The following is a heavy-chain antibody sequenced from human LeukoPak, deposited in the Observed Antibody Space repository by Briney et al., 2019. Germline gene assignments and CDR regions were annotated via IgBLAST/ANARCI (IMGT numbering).Heavy chain of an antibody. CDR1: GGSVSSNNYY. Sequence: SETLSLTCTVSGGSVSSNNYYWSWIRQPPGRGLEWIGYIYYSGTTRYNPSLRSRVTISVDTSKNQFSLILTSVTAADTAVYYCARATPGFGSAWFSNWFDPWGQGALVTVSS. J-gene: IGHJ5*02. CDR3: ARATPGFGSAWFSNWFDP. CDR2: IYYSGTT. D-gene: IGHD6-19*01. V-gene: IGHV4-61*01.